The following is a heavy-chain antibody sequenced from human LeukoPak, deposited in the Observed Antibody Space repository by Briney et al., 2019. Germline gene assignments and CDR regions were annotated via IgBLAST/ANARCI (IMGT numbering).Heavy chain of an antibody. CDR3: ARDRFSGWLKYYYYMDV. J-gene: IGHJ6*03. CDR2: ISAYNGNT. Sequence: GASVKVSCKASGYTFTSYGISWERQAPGQGLEWVGWISAYNGNTNYAQKLQGRVTMTTDTSTSTAYMELRSLRSDDTAVYYCARDRFSGWLKYYYYMDVWGKGTTVTISS. V-gene: IGHV1-18*01. CDR1: GYTFTSYG. D-gene: IGHD6-19*01.